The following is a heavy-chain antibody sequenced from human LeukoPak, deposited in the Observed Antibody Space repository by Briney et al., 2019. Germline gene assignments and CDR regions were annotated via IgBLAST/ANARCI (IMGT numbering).Heavy chain of an antibody. CDR1: GFTFSSYG. CDR3: AKDRNDTQKGLYYFDY. V-gene: IGHV3-30*02. D-gene: IGHD3-22*01. CDR2: IRYDGSNK. J-gene: IGHJ4*02. Sequence: GGSLRLSCAASGFTFSSYGMHWVRQAPGKGLEWVAFIRYDGSNKYYADSVKGRFTISRDNSKNTLYLQMNSLRAEDTAVYYCAKDRNDTQKGLYYFDYWGQGTLVTVSS.